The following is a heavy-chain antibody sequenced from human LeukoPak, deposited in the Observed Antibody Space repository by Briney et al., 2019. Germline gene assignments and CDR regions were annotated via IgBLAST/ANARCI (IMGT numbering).Heavy chain of an antibody. D-gene: IGHD3-10*01. J-gene: IGHJ4*02. CDR3: ARDGVLWFGESFFDY. Sequence: GGSLRLSCAASGFTFSSYWMSWVRQAPGKGLEWVANIKQDGGETYYVDSVKGRFTISRDNAKNSLYLQMNSLRAADTAVYYCARDGVLWFGESFFDYWGQGTLVTVSS. V-gene: IGHV3-7*01. CDR2: IKQDGGET. CDR1: GFTFSSYW.